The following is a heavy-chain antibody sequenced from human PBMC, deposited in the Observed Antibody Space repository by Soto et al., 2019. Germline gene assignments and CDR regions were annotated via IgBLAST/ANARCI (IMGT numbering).Heavy chain of an antibody. V-gene: IGHV4-31*03. CDR1: GGSITSGGSF. CDR2: IYYNGSV. CDR3: AKTLPGGTIYYMDV. Sequence: QVQLRESGPGLVKPSETLSLTCTVSGGSITSGGSFWSWVRQHPGKGLEWIGHIYYNGSVYYNPSLKSRVAMSVDPSKNLFSLRVASVTAADTAVYYCAKTLPGGTIYYMDVWGDGTTITVAS. J-gene: IGHJ6*03. D-gene: IGHD1-26*01.